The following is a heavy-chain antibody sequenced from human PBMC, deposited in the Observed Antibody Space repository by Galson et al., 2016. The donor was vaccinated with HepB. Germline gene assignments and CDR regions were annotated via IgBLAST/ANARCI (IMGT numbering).Heavy chain of an antibody. J-gene: IGHJ4*02. CDR2: ISSNGGST. CDR3: VNDKRWLQLDY. CDR1: GFTFSNYA. V-gene: IGHV3-64*05. D-gene: IGHD5-24*01. Sequence: SLRLSCAASGFTFSNYAMHWVRQAPGKGLEYVSAISSNGGSTYYADSVKGRFTISRDNSKNTLYVQMSSLRAEDTAVYYCVNDKRWLQLDYWGQGTLVTGSS.